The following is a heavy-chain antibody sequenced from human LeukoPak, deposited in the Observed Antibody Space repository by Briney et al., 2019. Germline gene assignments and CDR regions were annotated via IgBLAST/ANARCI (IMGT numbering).Heavy chain of an antibody. CDR2: IYTSGST. D-gene: IGHD3-10*01. CDR1: GGSFSSHY. Sequence: SETLSLTCTVSGGSFSSHYWSWIRQPAGKGLEWIGRIYTSGSTNYNPSLKSRVTVSVDTSKNQFSLKLSSVTAADTAVYYCARDSYYYGSGTPFDYWGQGTLVTVSS. V-gene: IGHV4-4*07. J-gene: IGHJ4*02. CDR3: ARDSYYYGSGTPFDY.